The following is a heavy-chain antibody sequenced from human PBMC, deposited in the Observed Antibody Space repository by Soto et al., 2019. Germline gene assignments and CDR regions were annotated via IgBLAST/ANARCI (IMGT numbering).Heavy chain of an antibody. J-gene: IGHJ4*02. Sequence: RGESLKISCKASGYTFNNYWIAWVRQMAGKGLEWMGIIYPRDSDSKYSPAFEGQVTFSVDKSIDTAYLQWTSLEASDTAIYFCARKFAPEFFDSWGQGTLVTVSS. CDR2: IYPRDSDS. D-gene: IGHD3-10*01. CDR1: GYTFNNYW. CDR3: ARKFAPEFFDS. V-gene: IGHV5-51*01.